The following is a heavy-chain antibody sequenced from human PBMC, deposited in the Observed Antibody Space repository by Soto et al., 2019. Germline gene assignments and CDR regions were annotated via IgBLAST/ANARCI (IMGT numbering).Heavy chain of an antibody. V-gene: IGHV3-30-3*01. Sequence: QVQLVESGGGVVQPGRSLRLSCAASGFTFSSYAMHWVRQAPGKGLEWVAVISYDGSNKYYADSVKGRFTISRDNSKNTLYLQMNSLRAEDTAVYYCARDQRTYYGSGNPNFDYWGQGTLVTVSS. D-gene: IGHD3-10*01. CDR1: GFTFSSYA. CDR2: ISYDGSNK. CDR3: ARDQRTYYGSGNPNFDY. J-gene: IGHJ4*02.